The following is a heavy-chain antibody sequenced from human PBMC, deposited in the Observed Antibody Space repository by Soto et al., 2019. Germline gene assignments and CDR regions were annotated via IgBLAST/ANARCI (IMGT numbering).Heavy chain of an antibody. V-gene: IGHV1-8*01. D-gene: IGHD3-3*01. J-gene: IGHJ6*02. CDR2: LNPNSGNT. CDR3: ARFGESSRLRLYYYNGMDV. Sequence: QVQLVQSGAEVKKPGASVMVSCKASGYTFTSYDINWVRQATGQGLEWMGWLNPNSGNTGYAQKFQGRVTMARNTSICTAYRELSSLRSEDTAVYYCARFGESSRLRLYYYNGMDVWSQGTTNTVFS. CDR1: GYTFTSYD.